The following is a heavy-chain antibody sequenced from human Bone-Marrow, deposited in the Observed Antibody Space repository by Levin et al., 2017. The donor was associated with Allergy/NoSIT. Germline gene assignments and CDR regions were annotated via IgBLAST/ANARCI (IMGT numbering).Heavy chain of an antibody. D-gene: IGHD5-18*01. CDR2: VYDSGST. CDR3: ARIPDTTSEFDY. CDR1: GGSIRSGGYY. Sequence: SQTLSLTCTVSGGSIRSGGYYWSWIRQHPGKGLEWIGYVYDSGSTSYNPSLESRVAISVDTSKNQFYLKLTSLTAADTAVYYCARIPDTTSEFDYWGQGTLVTVSS. V-gene: IGHV4-31*03. J-gene: IGHJ4*02.